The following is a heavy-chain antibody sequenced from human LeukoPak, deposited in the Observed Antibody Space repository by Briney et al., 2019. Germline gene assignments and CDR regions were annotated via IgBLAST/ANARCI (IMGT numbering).Heavy chain of an antibody. Sequence: GGSLRLSCTASGFTVSSNYMSWVRQAPGKGLEWVSVIYSGGSTYYADSVKGRFTISRDNSKNTLYLQMNSLRAEDTAVYYCARDSGYSSSWAFDYWGQGTLVTVSS. D-gene: IGHD6-13*01. V-gene: IGHV3-66*01. CDR1: GFTVSSNY. J-gene: IGHJ4*02. CDR3: ARDSGYSSSWAFDY. CDR2: IYSGGST.